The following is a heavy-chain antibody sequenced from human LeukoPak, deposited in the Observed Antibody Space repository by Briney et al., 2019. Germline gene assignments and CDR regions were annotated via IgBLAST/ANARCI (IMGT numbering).Heavy chain of an antibody. CDR1: GYSISSGYY. CDR2: IYHSGST. CDR3: ARQGASYGDYRIDY. D-gene: IGHD4-17*01. Sequence: SETLSLTCTVSGYSISSGYYWGWIRQPPGKGLEWIGSIYHSGSTYYNPSLKSRVTISVDTSKNQFSLKLSSVTAADTAVYYCARQGASYGDYRIDYWGQGTLVTVSS. V-gene: IGHV4-38-2*02. J-gene: IGHJ4*02.